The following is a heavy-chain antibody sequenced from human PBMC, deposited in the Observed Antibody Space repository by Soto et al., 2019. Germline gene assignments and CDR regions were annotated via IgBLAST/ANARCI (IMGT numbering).Heavy chain of an antibody. CDR3: AKDSSSWGGWFDP. CDR1: GFTFDDYA. Sequence: EVQLVESGGGLVQPRRSLRLSCAASGFTFDDYAMHWVRQAPGKGLEWVSGISWNSGSIGYADSVKGRFTISRDNAKNSLYLQMNSLRAEDTALYYCAKDSSSWGGWFDPWGQGTLVTVSS. V-gene: IGHV3-9*01. CDR2: ISWNSGSI. J-gene: IGHJ5*02. D-gene: IGHD6-13*01.